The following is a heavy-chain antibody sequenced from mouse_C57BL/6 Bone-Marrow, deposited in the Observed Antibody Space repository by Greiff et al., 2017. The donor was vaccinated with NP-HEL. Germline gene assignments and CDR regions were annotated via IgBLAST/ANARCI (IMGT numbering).Heavy chain of an antibody. CDR3: ARVIRGAMDY. V-gene: IGHV1-82*01. J-gene: IGHJ4*01. D-gene: IGHD1-1*01. CDR2: IYPGDGDT. Sequence: LVKPGASVKISCKASGYAFSRSWMNWVKQRPGKGLEWIGRIYPGDGDTNYNGKFKGNATLTADKSSSTAYMQLSSLTSEDSAVYFCARVIRGAMDYWGQGTSVTVSS. CDR1: GYAFSRSW.